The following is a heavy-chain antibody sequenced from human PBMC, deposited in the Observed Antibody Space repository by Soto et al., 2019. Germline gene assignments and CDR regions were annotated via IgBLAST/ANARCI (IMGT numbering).Heavy chain of an antibody. J-gene: IGHJ4*02. CDR3: ARHRDDWNFLFDY. Sequence: GGSLRLSCAASGFIVSSNYMSWVRQAPGKGLEWVSVIYTGGNTYYADSVKGRFTISRHNSKNTLYLEMNSLRAEDTAVYYCARHRDDWNFLFDYWGQGALVTVSS. CDR2: IYTGGNT. V-gene: IGHV3-53*04. CDR1: GFIVSSNY. D-gene: IGHD1-7*01.